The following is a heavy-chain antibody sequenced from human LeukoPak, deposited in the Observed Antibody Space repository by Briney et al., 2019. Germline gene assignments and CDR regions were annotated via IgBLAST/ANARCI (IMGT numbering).Heavy chain of an antibody. CDR2: INPSGGDT. D-gene: IGHD2-21*02. CDR3: ARTYCAEDCSIRYFDY. Sequence: GGSLRLSCAASGFTFDDYAMHWVRQAPGQGLEWLGIINPSGGDTKYAQKFQGRVTLTRDKSTSTVYMELSSLTSDDTAVYYCARTYCAEDCSIRYFDYWGQGTLVTVSS. V-gene: IGHV1-46*02. CDR1: GFTFDDYA. J-gene: IGHJ4*02.